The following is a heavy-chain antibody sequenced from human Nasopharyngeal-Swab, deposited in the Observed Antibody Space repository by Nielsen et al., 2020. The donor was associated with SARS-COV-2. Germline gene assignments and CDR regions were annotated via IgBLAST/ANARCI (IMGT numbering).Heavy chain of an antibody. V-gene: IGHV3-11*01. CDR2: INPGGDVI. CDR1: GFTVSGYY. J-gene: IGHJ4*02. D-gene: IGHD3-9*01. CDR3: ARDFDKDR. Sequence: GESLKISCAASGFTVSGYYISWIRQAPGKGLEWIAYINPGGDVIAYADSVRGRFTISSDNARNTVYLQMSSLRVEDTAVYYCARDFDKDRWGQGTLVTVSS.